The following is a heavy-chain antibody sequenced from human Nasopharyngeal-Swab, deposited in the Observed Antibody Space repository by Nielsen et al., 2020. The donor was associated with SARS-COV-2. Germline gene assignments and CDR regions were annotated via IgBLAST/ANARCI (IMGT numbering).Heavy chain of an antibody. J-gene: IGHJ4*02. D-gene: IGHD3-10*01. V-gene: IGHV1-18*01. CDR3: AREGITYYYGSGSYYSDY. Sequence: ASVKVSCKASGYTFTSYGISWVRQAPGQGLEWMGWISAYNGNTNYAQKLQGRVTMTTDTSTCTAYMELRGLRSDDTAVYYCAREGITYYYGSGSYYSDYWGQGTLVTVSS. CDR2: ISAYNGNT. CDR1: GYTFTSYG.